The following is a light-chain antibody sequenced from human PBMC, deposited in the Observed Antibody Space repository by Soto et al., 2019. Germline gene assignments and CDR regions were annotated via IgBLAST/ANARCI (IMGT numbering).Light chain of an antibody. CDR3: QQYNDWPLS. CDR2: GAS. Sequence: EIVMTQSPATLSVSPGERATPSCRASQSVSSNLAWYQQKPGQAPRLLIYGASTRATGIPARFSGSGSRTEFTLTISSLQSEDFAVYYCQQYNDWPLSFGPGTKVDI. J-gene: IGKJ3*01. CDR1: QSVSSN. V-gene: IGKV3-15*01.